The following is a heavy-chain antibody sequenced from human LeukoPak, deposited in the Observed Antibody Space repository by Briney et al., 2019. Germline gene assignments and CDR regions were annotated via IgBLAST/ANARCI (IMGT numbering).Heavy chain of an antibody. J-gene: IGHJ2*01. CDR2: IIPIFGTA. Sequence: SVKVSCKASGGTFSSYAISWVRQAPGQGLEWMGGIIPIFGTANYAQKFQGRVTITADESTSTAYMELSSLRSEDTAVYYCARDRVGYCSSTSCPRYFDLWGRGTLVTVSS. CDR1: GGTFSSYA. D-gene: IGHD2-2*01. V-gene: IGHV1-69*01. CDR3: ARDRVGYCSSTSCPRYFDL.